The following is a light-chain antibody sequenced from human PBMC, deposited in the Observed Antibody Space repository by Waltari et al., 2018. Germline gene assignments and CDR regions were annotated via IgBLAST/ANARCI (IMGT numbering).Light chain of an antibody. CDR1: SSDIGSYNF. CDR2: EVT. J-gene: IGLJ2*01. Sequence: QSALIQPPSVSGSPGQSFAIYCTGTSSDIGSYNFVSWYQQFPGTAPKLLIYEVTNRPSGVPDRFSGSKSGYTASLAIAGLQPEDEADYYCSSYTTSSTVIFGGGTKLTVL. CDR3: SSYTTSSTVI. V-gene: IGLV2-18*02.